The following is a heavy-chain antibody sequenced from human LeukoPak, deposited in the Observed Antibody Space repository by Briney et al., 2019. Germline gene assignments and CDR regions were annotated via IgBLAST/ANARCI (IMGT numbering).Heavy chain of an antibody. CDR2: ISSSTSGSTI. J-gene: IGHJ3*02. Sequence: QSGGSLRLSCAASGFTFSSHEMNWVRQAPGKGLEWVSYISSSTSGSTIYYADSVKGRFTISRDNAKNSLYLQLNSLRAEDTAVYYCARGGYCSSTICYVFNASDIWGQGTMVTVSS. CDR1: GFTFSSHE. V-gene: IGHV3-48*03. CDR3: ARGGYCSSTICYVFNASDI. D-gene: IGHD2-2*01.